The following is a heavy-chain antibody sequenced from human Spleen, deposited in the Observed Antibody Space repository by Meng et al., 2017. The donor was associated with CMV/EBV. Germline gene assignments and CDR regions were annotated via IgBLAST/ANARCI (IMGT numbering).Heavy chain of an antibody. D-gene: IGHD3-3*01. CDR1: GGSFRGYY. CDR2: IDYSGST. Sequence: CAVFGGSFRGYYWTWVRQPPGMGLEWIGEIDYSGSTDYNTSLKSRVTISIDTSKNQFSLKLSSVTAADTAVYYCARGEWLLFHYFDYWGQGILVTVSS. V-gene: IGHV4-34*01. J-gene: IGHJ4*02. CDR3: ARGEWLLFHYFDY.